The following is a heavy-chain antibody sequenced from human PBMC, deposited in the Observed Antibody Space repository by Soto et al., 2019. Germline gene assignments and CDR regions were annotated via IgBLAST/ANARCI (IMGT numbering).Heavy chain of an antibody. Sequence: PGGSLRLSCAASGFTFSSYAMSWVRQAPGKGLEWVSAISGSGSSKYYADSVKGRFTISRDNSKNTLYLQMNSLRAEDTAVYYCARDPYYYDSSGYFDYWGQGTLVTVSS. V-gene: IGHV3-23*01. D-gene: IGHD3-22*01. CDR3: ARDPYYYDSSGYFDY. J-gene: IGHJ4*02. CDR2: ISGSGSSK. CDR1: GFTFSSYA.